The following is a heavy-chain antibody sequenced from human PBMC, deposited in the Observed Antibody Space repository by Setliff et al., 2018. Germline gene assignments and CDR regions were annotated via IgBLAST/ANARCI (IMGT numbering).Heavy chain of an antibody. V-gene: IGHV1-69*10. CDR1: GGTFSSYA. CDR2: IIPILGIA. Sequence: ASVKVSCKASGGTFSSYAISWVRQAPGQGLEWMGGIIPILGIANYAQKFQGRVTITADESASTAYMELSSLRSEDTAVYYCARDRNYYGSGSYYNADAFDIWGQGTMVTVSS. D-gene: IGHD3-10*01. CDR3: ARDRNYYGSGSYYNADAFDI. J-gene: IGHJ3*02.